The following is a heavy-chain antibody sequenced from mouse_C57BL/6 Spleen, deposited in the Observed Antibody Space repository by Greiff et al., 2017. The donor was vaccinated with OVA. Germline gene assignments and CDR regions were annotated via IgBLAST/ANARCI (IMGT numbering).Heavy chain of an antibody. J-gene: IGHJ2*01. CDR3: RGTEDYFDY. D-gene: IGHD3-3*01. Sequence: EVQLQQSGTVLARPGASVKLSCKTSGYTFTSYWMHWVKQRPGQGLEWIGAIYPGNSDTSYNQKFKGKAKLTAGTSASTACMELSSLTDEDSAVYCCRGTEDYFDYWGQGTTLTVSS. V-gene: IGHV1-5*01. CDR1: GYTFTSYW. CDR2: IYPGNSDT.